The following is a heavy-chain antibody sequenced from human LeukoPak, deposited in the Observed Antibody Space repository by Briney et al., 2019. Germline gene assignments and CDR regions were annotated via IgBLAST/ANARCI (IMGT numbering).Heavy chain of an antibody. J-gene: IGHJ6*02. CDR2: INSDGSST. D-gene: IGHD1-14*01. Sequence: GGSLKLSCEASGFTFSSYWMHWVRQVPGKGLVWVSRINSDGSSTSYADSVKGRFTISRDNAKNTLYLQMNSLRAEDTAVYYCATGQGHGMDVWGQGTTVTVSS. CDR3: ATGQGHGMDV. V-gene: IGHV3-74*01. CDR1: GFTFSSYW.